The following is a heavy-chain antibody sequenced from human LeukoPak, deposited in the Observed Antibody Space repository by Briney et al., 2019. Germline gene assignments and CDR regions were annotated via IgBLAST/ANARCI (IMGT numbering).Heavy chain of an antibody. CDR1: GDSVSTNSAA. Sequence: SQTLSLTCAISGDSVSTNSAAWNWIRQSPSRGLERLGRTYYRSKYYNDYAVSVKSRITIDPDTSKNQFSLQLNSVTPDDTAVYYCARAAYYYGSGTYFKGAFDIWGQGTMVTVSS. V-gene: IGHV6-1*01. CDR3: ARAAYYYGSGTYFKGAFDI. J-gene: IGHJ3*02. CDR2: TYYRSKYYN. D-gene: IGHD3-10*01.